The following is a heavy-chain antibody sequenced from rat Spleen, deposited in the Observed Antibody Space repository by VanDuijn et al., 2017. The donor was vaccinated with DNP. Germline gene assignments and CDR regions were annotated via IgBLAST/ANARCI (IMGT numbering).Heavy chain of an antibody. CDR3: ARDNYGTSGALDP. Sequence: EVQLVESGGDLVQPGRSLKLSCPASGFTFSDYAMAWARQAPGKGLEWVATISYDGLRTYYRDSVKGRFTISRDDSKATLYLQMDSLRSDDTATYYCARDNYGTSGALDPWGQGTSVTVSS. CDR1: GFTFSDYA. CDR2: ISYDGLRT. V-gene: IGHV5-17*01. D-gene: IGHD1-11*01. J-gene: IGHJ4*01.